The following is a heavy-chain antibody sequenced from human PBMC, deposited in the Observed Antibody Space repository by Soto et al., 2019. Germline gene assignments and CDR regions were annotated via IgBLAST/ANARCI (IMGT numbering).Heavy chain of an antibody. CDR1: GATFSQFG. CDR3: ARSAPMDAGDKYYYDF. D-gene: IGHD3-16*01. Sequence: SVKVSCKASGATFSQFGIGWGRQAPGQGLEWMGGIIPFFGTAKYSQKFEDRISITADESTNTVYMDLRSLTSEDTAIYYCARSAPMDAGDKYYYDFWGQGALVTVSS. V-gene: IGHV1-69*13. CDR2: IIPFFGTA. J-gene: IGHJ4*02.